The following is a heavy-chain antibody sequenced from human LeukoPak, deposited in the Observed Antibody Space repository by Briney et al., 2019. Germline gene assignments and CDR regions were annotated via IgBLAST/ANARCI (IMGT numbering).Heavy chain of an antibody. CDR1: GYSFTSYW. D-gene: IGHD2-21*01. J-gene: IGHJ3*02. V-gene: IGHV5-51*01. Sequence: GESLKTSCKGSGYSFTSYWIGWVRQMPGKGLEWMGIIYPGDSDTRYSPSFQGQVTISADKSISTAYLQWSSLKASDTAMYYCARLGYCGGDCSHDAFDIWGQGTMVTVSS. CDR2: IYPGDSDT. CDR3: ARLGYCGGDCSHDAFDI.